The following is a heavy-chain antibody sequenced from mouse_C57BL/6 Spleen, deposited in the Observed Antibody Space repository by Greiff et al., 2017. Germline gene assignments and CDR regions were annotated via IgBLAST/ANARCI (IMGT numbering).Heavy chain of an antibody. CDR2: IDPGDGDT. V-gene: IGHV1-82*01. Sequence: VKLMESGPELVKPGASVKISCKASGYAFSSSWMHWVKQRPGKGLEWIGRIDPGDGDTNYNGKFKGKATLTADKSSSTAYMQLSSLTSEDSAVYFCADGSSFYWYFDVWGTGTTVTVSS. D-gene: IGHD1-1*01. CDR3: ADGSSFYWYFDV. J-gene: IGHJ1*03. CDR1: GYAFSSSW.